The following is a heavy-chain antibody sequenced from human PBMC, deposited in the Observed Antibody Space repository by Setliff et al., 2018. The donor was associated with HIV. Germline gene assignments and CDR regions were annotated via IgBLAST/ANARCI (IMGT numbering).Heavy chain of an antibody. CDR2: IYHTGKT. J-gene: IGHJ5*02. V-gene: IGHV4-34*01. Sequence: SETLSLTCAVYGGSFSGYYWSWMRQPAGKGLEWIGHIYHTGKTYYNSALKNRLTISVDTSKNQFSLALSSVTAADTAVYYCASRVYYYDESRILREEGFVPWGQGTLVTVSS. CDR1: GGSFSGYY. D-gene: IGHD3-22*01. CDR3: ASRVYYYDESRILREEGFVP.